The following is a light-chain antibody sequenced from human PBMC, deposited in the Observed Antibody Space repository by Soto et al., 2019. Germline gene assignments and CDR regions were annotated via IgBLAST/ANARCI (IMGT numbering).Light chain of an antibody. J-gene: IGLJ1*01. CDR1: SSNIGAGYD. CDR3: QSYDSARGYV. CDR2: GNS. Sequence: QLVLTQPPSVSGAPGQRVTISCTGSSSNIGAGYDVHWYQQLPGTAPKLLIYGNSNRPSGVPDRFSGSKSGTSASLAITGLQAEDEADYYCQSYDSARGYVFGSGTKLTVL. V-gene: IGLV1-40*01.